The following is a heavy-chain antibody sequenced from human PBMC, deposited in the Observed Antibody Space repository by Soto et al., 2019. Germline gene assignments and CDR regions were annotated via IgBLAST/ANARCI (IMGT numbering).Heavy chain of an antibody. Sequence: PGGSLRLHCAVSGFTYSTYGMHWVRQAPGKGLEWVAAMSYDGPKEYYVDSVKGRFTISRDNSRNTLFLQLNSLRDEDTAVYYCAKEYGSTWIDHWGQGT. CDR2: MSYDGPKE. CDR1: GFTYSTYG. J-gene: IGHJ4*02. V-gene: IGHV3-30*18. D-gene: IGHD6-13*01. CDR3: AKEYGSTWIDH.